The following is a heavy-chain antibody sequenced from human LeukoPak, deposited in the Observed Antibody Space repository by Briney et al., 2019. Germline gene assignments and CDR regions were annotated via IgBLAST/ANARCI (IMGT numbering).Heavy chain of an antibody. Sequence: GSSVKVSCKASGGTFNSYAISWVRQAPGQGLEWMGGIIPIFGTANYAQKFQGRVTITADESTSTAYMELSSLRSEDTAVYYCARDAPLTMVRGVITEYYFDYWGQGTLVTVSS. CDR1: GGTFNSYA. D-gene: IGHD3-10*01. CDR3: ARDAPLTMVRGVITEYYFDY. V-gene: IGHV1-69*01. J-gene: IGHJ4*02. CDR2: IIPIFGTA.